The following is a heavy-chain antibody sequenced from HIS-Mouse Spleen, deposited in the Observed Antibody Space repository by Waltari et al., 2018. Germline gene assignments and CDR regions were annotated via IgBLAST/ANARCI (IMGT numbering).Heavy chain of an antibody. CDR2: LDWDDDK. CDR1: GFSLSTLGMC. J-gene: IGHJ4*02. Sequence: QVTLRESGPALVKPTQTLTLTYTYSGFSLSTLGMCVSVIRQPPGKALEWLARLDWDDDKYYSTSLKTRLTISKDTSKNQVVLTMTNMDPVDTATYYCARIAEGYSSGWYAFDYWGQGTLVTVSS. V-gene: IGHV2-70*15. CDR3: ARIAEGYSSGWYAFDY. D-gene: IGHD6-19*01.